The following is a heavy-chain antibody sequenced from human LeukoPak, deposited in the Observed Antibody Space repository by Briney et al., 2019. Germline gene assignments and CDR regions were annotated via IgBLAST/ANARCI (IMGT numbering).Heavy chain of an antibody. Sequence: SQTLSLTCTVSGGSIRNGDFFWSWIRRPPGKGLEWIGYLFYSGSTYVNPSLESRVTMPVDTSKNQFSLRLNSVTAADTALYYCARFALNSYGSGSYYYFDNWGQGTLVIVSS. J-gene: IGHJ4*02. CDR1: GGSIRNGDFF. CDR2: LFYSGST. D-gene: IGHD3-10*01. CDR3: ARFALNSYGSGSYYYFDN. V-gene: IGHV4-30-4*01.